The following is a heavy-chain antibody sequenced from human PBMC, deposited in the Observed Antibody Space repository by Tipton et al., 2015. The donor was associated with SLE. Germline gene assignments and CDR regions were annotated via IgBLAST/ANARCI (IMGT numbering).Heavy chain of an antibody. CDR2: INPNSGGT. CDR3: AREGKDIVVVVAATNFDY. Sequence: QLVQSGAEVKKPGASVKVSCKASGYTFPGYYMHWVRQAPGQGLEWMGRINPNSGGTNYAQKFQGRVTMTRDTSISTAYMELSRLRSDDTAVYYCAREGKDIVVVVAATNFDYWGQGTLVTVSS. V-gene: IGHV1-2*06. J-gene: IGHJ4*02. CDR1: GYTFPGYY. D-gene: IGHD2-15*01.